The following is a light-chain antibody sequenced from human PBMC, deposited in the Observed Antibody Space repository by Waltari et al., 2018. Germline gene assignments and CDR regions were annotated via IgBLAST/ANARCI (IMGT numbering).Light chain of an antibody. CDR2: AAS. J-gene: IGKJ1*01. V-gene: IGKV1-39*01. CDR3: QQTYSNFRT. CDR1: QRISSY. Sequence: DIQMTQSPSSLPASVGDSVTIACRESQRISSYLNWYQQKPRQAPKLLIYAASSLESGVPSRFSGSGFGTDFTLTINSLQPEDFAVYYCQQTYSNFRTFGQGTKVDVK.